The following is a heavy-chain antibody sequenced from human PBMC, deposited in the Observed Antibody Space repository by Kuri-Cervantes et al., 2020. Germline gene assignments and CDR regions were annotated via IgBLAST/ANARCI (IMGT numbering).Heavy chain of an antibody. V-gene: IGHV3-66*01. CDR1: GFTFSSYA. D-gene: IGHD2-2*01. J-gene: IGHJ6*02. Sequence: LSLTCAASGFTFSSYAMTWVRQAPGKGLEWVSVIYSGGSTYYTDSVKGRFTISRDNSKNTLYLQMNSLRAEDTAVYYCARGYCSSTSCYSYYYYGMDVWGQGTTVTVSS. CDR2: IYSGGST. CDR3: ARGYCSSTSCYSYYYYGMDV.